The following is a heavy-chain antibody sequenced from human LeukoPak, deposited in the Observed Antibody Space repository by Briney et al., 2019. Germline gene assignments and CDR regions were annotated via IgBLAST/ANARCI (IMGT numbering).Heavy chain of an antibody. J-gene: IGHJ6*03. CDR1: GGSISSSSYY. CDR2: IYYSGST. V-gene: IGHV4-39*01. Sequence: KPSETLSLTCTVSGGSISSSSYYWGWIRQPPGKGLEWIGSIYYSGSTYYNPSLKSRVTISVDTSKNQFSLKLSSVTAADTAVYYCARRGPYQLLRDYYYYYYMDVWGKGTTVTVSS. CDR3: ARRGPYQLLRDYYYYYYMDV. D-gene: IGHD2-2*01.